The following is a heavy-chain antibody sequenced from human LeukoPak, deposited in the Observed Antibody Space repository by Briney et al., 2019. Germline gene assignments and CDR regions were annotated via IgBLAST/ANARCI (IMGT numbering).Heavy chain of an antibody. CDR3: ARDENRYCSGGSCYSFGF. CDR2: IWYDASNK. CDR1: GFTFSSYG. V-gene: IGHV3-33*01. D-gene: IGHD2-15*01. Sequence: GGSLRLSCAASGFTFSSYGMHWVRQAPGKGLEWVAVIWYDASNKYYADSVKGRFTISRDNSKNTLYLQMNSLRAEDTAVYYCARDENRYCSGGSCYSFGFWGQGTLVTVSS. J-gene: IGHJ4*02.